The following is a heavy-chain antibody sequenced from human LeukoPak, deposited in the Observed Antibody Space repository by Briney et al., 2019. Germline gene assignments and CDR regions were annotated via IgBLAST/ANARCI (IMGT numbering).Heavy chain of an antibody. Sequence: SETLSLTCDVNGGPFRLYYWNWVRQPPGKGLEWIGEINHSGSTNYNPSLESRVTISVDTSKNQFSLKLTSVTAADTAVYFCAINVWSLDYYYYSMDVWGQGTMVTVSS. CDR1: GGPFRLYY. CDR2: INHSGST. J-gene: IGHJ6*03. V-gene: IGHV4-34*01. D-gene: IGHD3-16*01. CDR3: AINVWSLDYYYYSMDV.